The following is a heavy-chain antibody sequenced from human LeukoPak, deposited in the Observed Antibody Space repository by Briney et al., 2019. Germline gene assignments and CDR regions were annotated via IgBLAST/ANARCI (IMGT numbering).Heavy chain of an antibody. CDR1: GGSFSGHY. CDR2: INHSGGT. Sequence: PSETLSLTCAVYGGSFSGHYWSWIRQPPGKGLEWIGEINHSGGTNYNPSLKSRVTISLDTSKNQFSLQLNSVTPEDTAVYYCALARTGGYYYYYMDVWGKGTTVTVSS. D-gene: IGHD1-14*01. CDR3: ALARTGGYYYYYMDV. J-gene: IGHJ6*03. V-gene: IGHV4-34*01.